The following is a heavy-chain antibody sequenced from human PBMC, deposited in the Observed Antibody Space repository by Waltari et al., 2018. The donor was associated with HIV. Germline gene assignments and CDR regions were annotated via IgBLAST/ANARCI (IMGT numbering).Heavy chain of an antibody. CDR2: SIPKFGTG. V-gene: IGHV1-69*01. CDR3: ARGGCSGSTCYSKSFDL. D-gene: IGHD2-15*01. Sequence: HVQLVQSGAEMKMPESSVQLSCKASGGTFSSYTISWVRQAPGQGLEWMGGSIPKFGTGNYAQKVQGRVTITADGSTSRVYLELSSLRSEDTAVYHCARGGCSGSTCYSKSFDLWGQGTMVAVS. CDR1: GGTFSSYT. J-gene: IGHJ3*01.